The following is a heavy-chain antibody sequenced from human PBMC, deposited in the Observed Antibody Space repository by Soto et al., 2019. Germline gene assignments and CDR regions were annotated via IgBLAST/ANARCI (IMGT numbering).Heavy chain of an antibody. CDR2: IIPILGIA. D-gene: IGHD4-4*01. Sequence: SVKVSCKASGCTFSRYTISCVLQAPGQGLEWMGRIIPILGIANYAQKFQGRVTITADKSTSTAYMELSSLRSEDTAVYYCAREATLTPIDYCGQGTLVTVSS. V-gene: IGHV1-69*04. CDR1: GCTFSRYT. J-gene: IGHJ4*02. CDR3: AREATLTPIDY.